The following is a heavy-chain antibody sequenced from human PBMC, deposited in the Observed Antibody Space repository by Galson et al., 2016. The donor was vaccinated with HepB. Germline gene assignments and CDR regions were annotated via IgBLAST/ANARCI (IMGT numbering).Heavy chain of an antibody. V-gene: IGHV3-33*01. CDR3: TRVRRPWGMGRKDAFDI. D-gene: IGHD2-8*01. Sequence: SLRLSCAASGITFSIYGMHWVRQAPGKGLEWVAVIWYDGSKKDYADSVKGRFTIARDNSKNTLYLQMNSLRAEDTAVYYCTRVRRPWGMGRKDAFDIWGPGTMVTVSS. J-gene: IGHJ3*02. CDR2: IWYDGSKK. CDR1: GITFSIYG.